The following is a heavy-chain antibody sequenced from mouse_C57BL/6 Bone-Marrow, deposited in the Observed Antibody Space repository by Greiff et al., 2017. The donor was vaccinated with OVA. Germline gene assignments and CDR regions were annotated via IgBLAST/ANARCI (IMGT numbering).Heavy chain of an antibody. D-gene: IGHD4-1*01. J-gene: IGHJ2*01. CDR1: GYSFTGYY. V-gene: IGHV1-31*01. CDR3: ARGKLGVYFDY. Sequence: EVQRVESGPELVKPGASVKISCKASGYSFTGYYMHWVKQSHGNILDWIGYIYPYNGVSSYNQKFKGKATLTVDKSSSTAYLELRSLTSEDSAVYYCARGKLGVYFDYWGQGTTLTVSS. CDR2: IYPYNGVS.